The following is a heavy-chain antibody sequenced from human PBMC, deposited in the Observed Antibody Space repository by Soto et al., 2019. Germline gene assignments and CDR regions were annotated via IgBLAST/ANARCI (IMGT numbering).Heavy chain of an antibody. V-gene: IGHV3-30*18. CDR2: ISYDGSNK. Sequence: GGSLRLSCAASGFTFGSYGMHWVRQAPGKGLEWVAVISYDGSNKYYADSVKGRFTISRDNSKNTLYLQMNSLRAEDTAVYYCAKGQPGIAVAGLPPSYYYGMDVWGQGTTVTVSS. CDR3: AKGQPGIAVAGLPPSYYYGMDV. J-gene: IGHJ6*02. CDR1: GFTFGSYG. D-gene: IGHD6-19*01.